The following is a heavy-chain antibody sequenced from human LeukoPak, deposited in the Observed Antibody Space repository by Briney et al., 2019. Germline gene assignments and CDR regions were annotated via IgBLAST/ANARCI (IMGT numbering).Heavy chain of an antibody. J-gene: IGHJ5*02. D-gene: IGHD6-19*01. CDR3: ARAAAVAKNWFDP. CDR2: ISAYNGNT. CDR1: GYTFTSYG. Sequence: ASVKVSCKASGYTFTSYGISWVRQAPGQGLEWMGWISAYNGNTNYAQKLQGRVTITTDTSTSTTYMELRSLRSDDTAVYYCARAAAVAKNWFDPWGERTLVTVSS. V-gene: IGHV1-18*01.